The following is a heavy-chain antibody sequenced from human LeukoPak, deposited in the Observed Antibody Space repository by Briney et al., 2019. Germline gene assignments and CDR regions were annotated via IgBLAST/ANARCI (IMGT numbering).Heavy chain of an antibody. J-gene: IGHJ5*02. Sequence: PSETLSLTCTVSGGSISSSSYYWGWIRQPPGKGLEWIGSIYYSGSTYYNPSLKSRVTISVDTSKNQFSLKLSSVTAADTAVYYCARVTMITFGGVMFDPWGQGTLVTVSS. CDR1: GGSISSSSYY. V-gene: IGHV4-39*07. CDR2: IYYSGST. CDR3: ARVTMITFGGVMFDP. D-gene: IGHD3-16*01.